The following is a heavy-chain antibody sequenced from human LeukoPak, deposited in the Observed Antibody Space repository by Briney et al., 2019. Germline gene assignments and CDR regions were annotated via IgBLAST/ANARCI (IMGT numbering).Heavy chain of an antibody. V-gene: IGHV4-34*01. D-gene: IGHD6-25*01. CDR3: AREGHSSGNYYYYYYYMDV. J-gene: IGHJ6*03. CDR1: GGSFSGYY. CDR2: INHSGST. Sequence: KPSETLSLTCAVYGGSFSGYYWSWIRQPPGKGLEWIGEINHSGSTNYNPSLKSRVTISVDTSKNQFSLKLSSVTAADTAVYYCAREGHSSGNYYYYYYYMDVWGKGTTVTVSS.